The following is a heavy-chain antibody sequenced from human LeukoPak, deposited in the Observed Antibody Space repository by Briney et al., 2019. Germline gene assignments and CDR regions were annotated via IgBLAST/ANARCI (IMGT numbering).Heavy chain of an antibody. Sequence: GGSLRLSCAASGLTFSSYEMNWVRQAPGKGLEWVSYISSSGSTIYYADSVKGRFTISRDNAKNSLYLQMNSLRAEDTAVYYCARTGQDGLGSYYNRYYDYWGQGTLVTVSS. CDR1: GLTFSSYE. CDR3: ARTGQDGLGSYYNRYYDY. CDR2: ISSSGSTI. D-gene: IGHD3-10*01. J-gene: IGHJ4*02. V-gene: IGHV3-48*03.